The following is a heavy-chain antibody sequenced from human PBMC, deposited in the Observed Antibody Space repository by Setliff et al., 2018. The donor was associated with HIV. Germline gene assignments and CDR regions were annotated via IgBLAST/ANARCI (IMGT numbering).Heavy chain of an antibody. D-gene: IGHD5-12*01. Sequence: PSETLSLTCTVSGGSTSSYYWSWIRQPPGKGLEWIGEIDHSGSTKYHASLKSRVTISVDTSKNQFSLKLSSVTAADTAVYYCASYRKAERWLQLGGNFDYWGQGTLVTVSS. J-gene: IGHJ4*02. CDR3: ASYRKAERWLQLGGNFDY. CDR1: GGSTSSYY. V-gene: IGHV4-59*04. CDR2: IDHSGST.